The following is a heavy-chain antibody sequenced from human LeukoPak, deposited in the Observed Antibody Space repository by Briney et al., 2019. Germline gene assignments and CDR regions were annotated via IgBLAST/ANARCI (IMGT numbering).Heavy chain of an antibody. J-gene: IGHJ4*02. CDR3: ASNYGG. D-gene: IGHD4-11*01. CDR2: IKQDGSEK. Sequence: GGSLRHSCAASGFDFSNYWMYWVRQAPGKGLEWVANIKQDGSEKYYVDSVRGRFTISRDNAKNSLSLQMNSLRAEDTAVYYCASNYGGWGQGTLVTVSS. V-gene: IGHV3-7*03. CDR1: GFDFSNYW.